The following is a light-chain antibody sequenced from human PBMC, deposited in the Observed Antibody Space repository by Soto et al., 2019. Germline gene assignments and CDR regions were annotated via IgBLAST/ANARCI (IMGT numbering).Light chain of an antibody. Sequence: EIVLTQSPGTLSLSPGERATLSCRASQSVSSNYLAWYQQKPGQAPRVLIYVASSRATGIPDRFSGSGSGTDFTLTSSSLEPEASAVSYCQQYGSSPITFGQGTRLEIK. CDR3: QQYGSSPIT. V-gene: IGKV3-20*01. J-gene: IGKJ5*01. CDR2: VAS. CDR1: QSVSSNY.